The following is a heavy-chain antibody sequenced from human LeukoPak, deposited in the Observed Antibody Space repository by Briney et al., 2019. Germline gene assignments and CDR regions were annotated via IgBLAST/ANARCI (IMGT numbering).Heavy chain of an antibody. J-gene: IGHJ4*02. V-gene: IGHV3-74*01. Sequence: PGGSLRLSCAASGFTFSTYWMHWVRQAPGKGLVWVSRVNSDGSSTTYADSVKGRFTISGDNAKNTLYLQMNSLRAEDTAVYYCARAPPYSAGGIDYWGQGTLVTVSS. CDR3: ARAPPYSAGGIDY. D-gene: IGHD1-1*01. CDR1: GFTFSTYW. CDR2: VNSDGSST.